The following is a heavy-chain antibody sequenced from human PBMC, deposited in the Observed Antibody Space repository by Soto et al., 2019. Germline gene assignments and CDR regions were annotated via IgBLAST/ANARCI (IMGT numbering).Heavy chain of an antibody. V-gene: IGHV3-66*01. D-gene: IGHD3-22*01. J-gene: IGHJ1*01. CDR2: IYSGGST. CDR3: ARDGYDSSGYYPEYFQH. CDR1: GFTVSSNY. Sequence: GGSLRLSCAASGFTVSSNYMSWVRQAPGKGLEWVSVIYSGGSTYYADSVKGRFTISRDNSKNTLYLQMNSLRAEDTAVYYCARDGYDSSGYYPEYFQHWGQGT.